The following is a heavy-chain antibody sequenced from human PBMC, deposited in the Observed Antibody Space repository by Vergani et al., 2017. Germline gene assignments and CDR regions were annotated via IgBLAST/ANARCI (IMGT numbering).Heavy chain of an antibody. CDR2: INPSGGST. J-gene: IGHJ6*02. CDR1: GYTFTSYY. V-gene: IGHV1-46*03. D-gene: IGHD4-17*01. CDR3: ARGDYAKGGYYYYYGMDV. Sequence: QVHLVQSGAEVKKPGASVKVSCKASGYTFTSYYMHWVQQAPGQGLEWMGIINPSGGSTSYAQKFQGRVTMTRDTSTSTVYMELSSLRSEDTAVYYCARGDYAKGGYYYYYGMDVWGQGTTVTVSS.